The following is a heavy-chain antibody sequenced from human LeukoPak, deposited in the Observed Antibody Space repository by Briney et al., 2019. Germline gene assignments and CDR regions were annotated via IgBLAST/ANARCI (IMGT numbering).Heavy chain of an antibody. V-gene: IGHV3-48*03. D-gene: IGHD3-3*01. CDR1: GFTFSSYE. Sequence: PGGSLRLSCAASGFTFSSYEMNWVCQAPGKGLEWVSYISSSGSTIYYADSVKGRFTISRDNAKNSLYLQMNSLRAEDTAVYYCARVPRILEWFPDYWGQGTLVTVSS. CDR3: ARVPRILEWFPDY. CDR2: ISSSGSTI. J-gene: IGHJ4*02.